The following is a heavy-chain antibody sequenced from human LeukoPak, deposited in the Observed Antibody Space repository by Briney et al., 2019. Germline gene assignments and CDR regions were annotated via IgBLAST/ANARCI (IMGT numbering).Heavy chain of an antibody. V-gene: IGHV4-34*01. D-gene: IGHD3-3*01. CDR2: INHSGST. Sequence: PSETLSLTCAVYGGSFSGYYWSWIRQPPGKGLEWIGEINHSGSTNYNPSLKSRVTISVDTSKNQFSLKLSSVTAADTAVYYCARHLQWLSGSNWFDPWGQGTLVTVSS. CDR1: GGSFSGYY. J-gene: IGHJ5*02. CDR3: ARHLQWLSGSNWFDP.